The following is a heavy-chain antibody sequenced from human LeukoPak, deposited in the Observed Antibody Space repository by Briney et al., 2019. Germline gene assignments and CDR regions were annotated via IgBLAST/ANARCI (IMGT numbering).Heavy chain of an antibody. V-gene: IGHV3-48*01. CDR3: ARKATPLRRAFGVVIYYFDY. J-gene: IGHJ4*02. D-gene: IGHD3-3*01. CDR2: ISSSSSTI. Sequence: GGSLRLSCAASGFTFSSYSMNWVRQAPGKGLEWVSYISSSSSTIYYADSVKGRFTISRDNAKDSLYLQMNSLRAEDTAVYYCARKATPLRRAFGVVIYYFDYWGQGTLVTVSS. CDR1: GFTFSSYS.